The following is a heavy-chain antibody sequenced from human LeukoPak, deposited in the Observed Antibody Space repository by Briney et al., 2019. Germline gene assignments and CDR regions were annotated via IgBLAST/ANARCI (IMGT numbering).Heavy chain of an antibody. CDR1: EFTFINYC. Sequence: PGGSLRLSCVASEFTFINYCMTWVRQAPGKGLEWVANINQDGSEKYYVDSVKGRFTISRDNARNSLFLQMNSLIAEDTAVYYCARLDYSDVSYFYSDYYYMAVWGKGTAVTVSS. CDR3: ARLDYSDVSYFYSDYYYMAV. J-gene: IGHJ6*03. D-gene: IGHD1-26*01. CDR2: INQDGSEK. V-gene: IGHV3-7*01.